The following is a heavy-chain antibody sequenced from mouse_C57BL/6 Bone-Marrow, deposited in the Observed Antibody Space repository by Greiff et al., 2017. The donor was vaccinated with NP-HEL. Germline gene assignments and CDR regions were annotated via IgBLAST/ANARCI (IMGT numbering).Heavy chain of an antibody. V-gene: IGHV7-3*01. J-gene: IGHJ2*01. CDR1: GFTFTDYY. Sequence: EVHLVESGGGLVQPGGSLSLSCAASGFTFTDYYMSWVRQPPGKALEWLGFIRNKANGYTTEYSASVKGRFTISRDNSQSILYLQMNALRAEDSATYYCARDIAGNYFGDWGKGTTLSVAS. CDR2: IRNKANGYTT. CDR3: ARDIAGNYFGD.